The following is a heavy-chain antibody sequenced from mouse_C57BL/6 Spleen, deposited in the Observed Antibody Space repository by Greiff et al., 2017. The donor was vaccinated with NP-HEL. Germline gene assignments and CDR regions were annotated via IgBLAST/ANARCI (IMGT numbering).Heavy chain of an antibody. Sequence: EVQLQQSGAELVRPGASVKLSCTASGFNIKDDYMHWVKQRPEQGLEWIGWIDPENGDTEYASKFQGKATITADTSSNTAYLQLSSLTSEDAAVYYCTAAGTFDYWGQGTTLTVSS. J-gene: IGHJ2*01. D-gene: IGHD3-3*01. CDR2: IDPENGDT. CDR1: GFNIKDDY. V-gene: IGHV14-4*01. CDR3: TAAGTFDY.